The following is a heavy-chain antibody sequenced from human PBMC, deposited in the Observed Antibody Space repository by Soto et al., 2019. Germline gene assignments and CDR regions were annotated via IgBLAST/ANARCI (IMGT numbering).Heavy chain of an antibody. CDR1: GGSISSGDYY. CDR2: IYYSGST. V-gene: IGHV4-30-4*01. J-gene: IGHJ5*02. D-gene: IGHD3-22*01. Sequence: PSETLSLTCPVSGGSISSGDYYWSWIRQPPGKGLEWIGYIYYSGSTYYNPSLKSRVTISVDTSKNQFCLKLSSVTAADTAVYYCARERGRRGXITTTIIVTPGLNWFDPWGQGTLVTVSS. CDR3: ARERGRRGXITTTIIVTPGLNWFDP.